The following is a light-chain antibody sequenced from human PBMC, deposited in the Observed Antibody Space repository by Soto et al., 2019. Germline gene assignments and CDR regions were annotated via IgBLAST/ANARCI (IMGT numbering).Light chain of an antibody. J-gene: IGLJ2*01. CDR1: TGAVTSGYY. CDR3: LLFYGDGVV. V-gene: IGLV7-43*01. CDR2: STT. Sequence: QTVVTQDPSLTVSPGGTVTLTCASSTGAVTSGYYPSWFQQKPGQPPRALIYSTTYKHSWTPARFSGSLLGGKAALTLSGVQPEDEADYYCLLFYGDGVVFGGGTKLTVL.